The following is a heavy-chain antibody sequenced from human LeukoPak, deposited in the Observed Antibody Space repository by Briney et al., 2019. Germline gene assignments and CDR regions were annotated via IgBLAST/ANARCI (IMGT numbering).Heavy chain of an antibody. V-gene: IGHV3-33*01. CDR3: ARAHSIAAAVPWGY. D-gene: IGHD6-13*01. J-gene: IGHJ4*02. CDR1: GFTFSSYG. CDR2: IWYDGSNK. Sequence: GGSLRLSCAASGFTFSSYGMHWVRQAPGKGLGWVAVIWYDGSNKYYADSVKGRFTISRDNSKNTLYLQMNSLRAEDTAVYYCARAHSIAAAVPWGYWGQGTLVTVSS.